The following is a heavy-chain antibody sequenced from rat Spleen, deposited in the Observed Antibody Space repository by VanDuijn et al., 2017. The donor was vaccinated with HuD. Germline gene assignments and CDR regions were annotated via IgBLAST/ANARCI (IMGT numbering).Heavy chain of an antibody. V-gene: IGHV5S13*01. CDR1: GLSFSNYD. CDR2: ISTGGGNT. CDR3: ARHEATEGIWYFDY. Sequence: EVQLVESGGGLVQPGRSMKLSCAASGLSFSNYDMAWVRQAPTKGLEWIASISTGGGNTYYRDSVKGRFTISRDNAKNTQYLQMDSLRSEDTATYYCARHEATEGIWYFDYWGQGVMVTVSS. D-gene: IGHD1-11*01. J-gene: IGHJ2*01.